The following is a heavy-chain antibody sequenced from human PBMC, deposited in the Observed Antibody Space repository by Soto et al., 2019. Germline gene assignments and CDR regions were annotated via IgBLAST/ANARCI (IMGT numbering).Heavy chain of an antibody. Sequence: TGGSLRLSCAASGFTFSSYAMSWVRQAPGKGLEWVSAISGSGGSTYYADSVKGRFTISRDNSKNTLYLQMNSLRAEDTAVYYCAKAAYSYGFSPRDYWGQGTLVTVSS. CDR2: ISGSGGST. CDR3: AKAAYSYGFSPRDY. J-gene: IGHJ4*02. CDR1: GFTFSSYA. V-gene: IGHV3-23*01. D-gene: IGHD5-18*01.